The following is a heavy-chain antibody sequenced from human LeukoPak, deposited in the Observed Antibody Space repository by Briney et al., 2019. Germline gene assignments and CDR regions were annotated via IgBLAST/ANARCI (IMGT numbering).Heavy chain of an antibody. Sequence: PSETLSLTCTVSGGSISSSSYYWGWIRQPPGKGLEWIGSIYYSGSTYYNPSLKSRVTISVDTSKNQFSLKLSSVTAADTAVYYCARDGKDNWGILFDYWGQGTLVTVSS. J-gene: IGHJ4*02. V-gene: IGHV4-39*07. D-gene: IGHD7-27*01. CDR1: GGSISSSSYY. CDR3: ARDGKDNWGILFDY. CDR2: IYYSGST.